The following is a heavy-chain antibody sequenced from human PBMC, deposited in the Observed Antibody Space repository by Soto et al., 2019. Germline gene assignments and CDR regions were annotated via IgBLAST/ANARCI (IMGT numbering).Heavy chain of an antibody. D-gene: IGHD6-19*01. CDR3: ARSSGSPEVYYYYYMDV. CDR2: ISYDGSNK. CDR1: GFTFSSYG. Sequence: LRLSCAASGFTFSSYGMHWVRQAPGKGLEWVAVISYDGSNKYYADSVKGRFTISRDNSKNTLYLQMNSLRAEDTAVYYCARSSGSPEVYYYYYMDVWGKGTTVTVSS. V-gene: IGHV3-30*03. J-gene: IGHJ6*03.